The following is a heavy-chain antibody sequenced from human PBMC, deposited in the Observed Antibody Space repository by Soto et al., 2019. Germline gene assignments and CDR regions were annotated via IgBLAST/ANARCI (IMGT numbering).Heavy chain of an antibody. CDR3: ARATYNWFDP. CDR1: GGSIISYY. CDR2: IYYSGST. Sequence: SETLSLTCTVSGGSIISYYGILIRQPPGKGLEWIVYIYYSGSTNYNPSLKSRVTISVDTSKNQFSLKLSSVTAADTAVYYCARATYNWFDPWGQGTLVTVSS. J-gene: IGHJ5*02. V-gene: IGHV4-59*01. D-gene: IGHD3-16*01.